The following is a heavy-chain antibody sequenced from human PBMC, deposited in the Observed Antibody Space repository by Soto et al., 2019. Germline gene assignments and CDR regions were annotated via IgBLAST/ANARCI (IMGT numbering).Heavy chain of an antibody. Sequence: PSETLSLTCAVYGGSFSSNWWSWVRQPPGKGLEWIEEIYHSGSTNYNPSLKSRVTISVDKSKNQFSLKLSSVTAADTAVYYCASRIAAAGDQIDYWGQGTLVTVSS. CDR1: GGSFSSNW. CDR2: IYHSGST. J-gene: IGHJ4*02. CDR3: ASRIAAAGDQIDY. V-gene: IGHV4-4*02. D-gene: IGHD6-13*01.